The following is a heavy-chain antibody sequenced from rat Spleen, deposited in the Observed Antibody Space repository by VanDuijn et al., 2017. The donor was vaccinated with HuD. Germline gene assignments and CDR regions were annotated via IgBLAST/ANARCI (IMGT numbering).Heavy chain of an antibody. CDR2: ISTGGGNT. V-gene: IGHV5S13*01. Sequence: EVQLVESGGGLVQPGRSLKLSCAASGFTFSNYDMAWVRQAPTKGLEWIASISTGGGNTYYRDSVKGRFTISRDNAKNTQYLQMDSLRSEDTATYYCARHSYYSSYIRGYFDYWGQGVMVTVSS. J-gene: IGHJ2*01. CDR3: ARHSYYSSYIRGYFDY. CDR1: GFTFSNYD. D-gene: IGHD1-2*01.